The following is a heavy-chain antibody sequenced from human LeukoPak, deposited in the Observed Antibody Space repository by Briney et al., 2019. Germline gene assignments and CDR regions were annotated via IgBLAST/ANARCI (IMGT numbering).Heavy chain of an antibody. CDR3: AQVPHYYYGSGSYQFDN. CDR1: GFTFSSYA. D-gene: IGHD3-10*01. J-gene: IGHJ4*02. Sequence: PGRSLRLSCAASGFTFSSYAMHWVRQAPGKGLEWVAVISYDGSNKYYADSVKGRFTISRDNSKSTLYLQMSSLRAEDTAVYYCAQVPHYYYGSGSYQFDNWGQGTLVAVSS. V-gene: IGHV3-30-3*02. CDR2: ISYDGSNK.